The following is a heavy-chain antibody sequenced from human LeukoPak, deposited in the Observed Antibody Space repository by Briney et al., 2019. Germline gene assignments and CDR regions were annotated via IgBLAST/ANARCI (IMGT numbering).Heavy chain of an antibody. CDR2: SYSGGST. V-gene: IGHV3-53*01. CDR3: ARGGEDYYDSSGYLDY. Sequence: PGGSLRLSCAASGFTVSSNYMSWVRQAPGKGLEWVSVSYSGGSTYYADSVKGRFTISRDNSKNTLYLQMNGLRAEDTAVYYCARGGEDYYDSSGYLDYWGQGTLVTVSS. D-gene: IGHD3-22*01. J-gene: IGHJ4*02. CDR1: GFTVSSNY.